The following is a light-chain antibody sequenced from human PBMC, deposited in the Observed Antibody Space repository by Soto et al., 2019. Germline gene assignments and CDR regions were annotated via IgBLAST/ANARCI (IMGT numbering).Light chain of an antibody. CDR2: SDD. CDR1: NSNIGRNT. CDR3: AAWDDTLRARV. V-gene: IGLV1-44*01. J-gene: IGLJ2*01. Sequence: QSVLTQPPSASGTPGQMVTISCSGSNSNIGRNTVSWYQQVPGTAPKSLIYSDDQRPSGVPDRISGSRSGTSASLAISGLQSGDEAEYYCAAWDDTLRARVFGGGTKLTVL.